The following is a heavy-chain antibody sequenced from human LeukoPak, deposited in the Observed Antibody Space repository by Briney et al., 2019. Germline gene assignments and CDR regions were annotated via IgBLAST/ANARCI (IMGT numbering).Heavy chain of an antibody. CDR2: ISWNSGSI. J-gene: IGHJ4*02. V-gene: IGHV3-9*01. Sequence: GGSLRLSCAASGFTFDDYAMHWVRQAPGKGLEWVSGISWNSGSIGYADSVKGRFTISRDNAKNSLYLQMNSLRAEDTALYYCAKDNSLDTAMVFDYWGQGTLVTVSS. D-gene: IGHD5-18*01. CDR1: GFTFDDYA. CDR3: AKDNSLDTAMVFDY.